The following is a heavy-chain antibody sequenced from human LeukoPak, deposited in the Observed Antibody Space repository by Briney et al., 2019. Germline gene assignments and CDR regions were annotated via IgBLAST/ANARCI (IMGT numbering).Heavy chain of an antibody. Sequence: PGGSLRLSCAASGFTFSSYWMHWVRQAPGKGLEWVANIKQDGSEKNYVDSVKGRFTISRDNADNSLYLEMTNLRVEDTAVYFCASRYCTGVNCFAASYMCMDVWGKGTTVTVSS. D-gene: IGHD2-8*02. CDR1: GFTFSSYW. V-gene: IGHV3-7*01. CDR2: IKQDGSEK. J-gene: IGHJ6*03. CDR3: ASRYCTGVNCFAASYMCMDV.